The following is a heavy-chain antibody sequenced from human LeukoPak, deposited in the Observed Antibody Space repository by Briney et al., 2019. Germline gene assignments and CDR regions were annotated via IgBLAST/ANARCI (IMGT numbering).Heavy chain of an antibody. V-gene: IGHV1-2*02. CDR2: INPNSGGT. D-gene: IGHD1-26*01. CDR3: ARDRWELLYAVNYYYYMDV. J-gene: IGHJ6*03. Sequence: ASVKVSCKASGYTFTGYYMHWVRQAPGQGLEWMGWINPNSGGTNYAQKFQGRVTMTRDTSISTAYMELSRLRSDDTAVYYCARDRWELLYAVNYYYYMDVWGKGTTVTVSS. CDR1: GYTFTGYY.